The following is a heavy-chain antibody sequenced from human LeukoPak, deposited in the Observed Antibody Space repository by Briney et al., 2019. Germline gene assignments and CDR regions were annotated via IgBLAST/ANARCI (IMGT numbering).Heavy chain of an antibody. V-gene: IGHV4-59*01. D-gene: IGHD5-18*01. J-gene: IGHJ4*02. CDR3: ARGYSYGTTGFDY. Sequence: SETLSLTCSGSGGSISCYYWRWIRQPPGKVLEWIGYIYYSGSTNYNPSLKSRVTISVDTSKNQCSLKLSSVTAADTAVYYCARGYSYGTTGFDYGRQGTLVTVPS. CDR2: IYYSGST. CDR1: GGSISCYY.